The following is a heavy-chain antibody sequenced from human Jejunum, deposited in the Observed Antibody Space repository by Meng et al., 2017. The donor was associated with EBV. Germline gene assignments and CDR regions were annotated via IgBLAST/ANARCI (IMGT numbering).Heavy chain of an antibody. CDR1: GFSFSIYG. CDR2: ISGNSITT. CDR3: AKSLFGGNTV. D-gene: IGHD4-23*01. V-gene: IGHV3-23*04. J-gene: IGHJ4*02. Sequence: EDELVVSGGGLVQPGGSLSLSCASSGFSFSIYGMSWVRQAPGKGLECVSGISGNSITTSYADSVKGRFTISRDNSKNTVFLQMNSLRAEDTAIYYCAKSLFGGNTVWGQGTLVTVSS.